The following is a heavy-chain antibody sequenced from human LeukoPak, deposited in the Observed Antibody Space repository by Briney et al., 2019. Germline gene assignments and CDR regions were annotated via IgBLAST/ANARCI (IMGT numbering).Heavy chain of an antibody. CDR1: GYTFSSYG. V-gene: IGHV1-18*01. D-gene: IGHD2-15*01. CDR3: ARRVVVAATNDY. CDR2: ISAYNGNT. J-gene: IGHJ4*02. Sequence: VASVKVSCKASGYTFSSYGITWVRQAPGQGLEWMGWISAYNGNTTYAQKLQGRVTMTTDTSTSTAYMELRSLRSDDTAVYYCARRVVVAATNDYWGQGTLVTVSS.